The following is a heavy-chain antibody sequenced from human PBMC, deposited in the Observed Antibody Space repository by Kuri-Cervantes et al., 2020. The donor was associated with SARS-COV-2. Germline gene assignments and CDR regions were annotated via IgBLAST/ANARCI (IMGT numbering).Heavy chain of an antibody. J-gene: IGHJ6*02. D-gene: IGHD3-10*01. CDR1: GGSFSGYY. CDR2: INHSGST. CDR3: ASLWFPGTNYYYYGMDV. Sequence: SETLSLTCAVYGGSFSGYYWSWIRQPPGKGLEWIGEINHSGSTNYNPSLKSRVTVSVDTSKNQFSLKLSSVTAADTAVYYCASLWFPGTNYYYYGMDVWGQGTTVTVSS. V-gene: IGHV4-34*01.